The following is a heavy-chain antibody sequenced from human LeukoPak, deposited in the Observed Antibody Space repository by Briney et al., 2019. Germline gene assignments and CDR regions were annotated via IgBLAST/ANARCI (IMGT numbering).Heavy chain of an antibody. V-gene: IGHV3-74*01. Sequence: GGSLRLSCAASGFTFSSYWMHWVRQVPGKGLVWVSRINSDGSTTTYAESEKGRFTISRDNAKNTLYLQVNSLRAEDTAVYYCARDAILVRGVIDNWGQGTLVTVSS. CDR2: INSDGSTT. CDR3: ARDAILVRGVIDN. CDR1: GFTFSSYW. J-gene: IGHJ4*02. D-gene: IGHD3-10*01.